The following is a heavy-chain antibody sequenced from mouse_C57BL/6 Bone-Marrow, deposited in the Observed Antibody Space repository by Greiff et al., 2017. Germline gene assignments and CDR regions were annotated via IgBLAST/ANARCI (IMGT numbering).Heavy chain of an antibody. CDR3: ARSPPYYGSSYPYYFDY. CDR2: IHPNSGST. Sequence: QVQLQQPGAELVKPGASVKLSCKASGYTFTSYWMRWVKQRPGQGLEWIGMIHPNSGSTNYNEKFKSKATLTVDKSSSTAYMQLSSLTSEDSAVYYCARSPPYYGSSYPYYFDYWGQGTTLTVSS. CDR1: GYTFTSYW. D-gene: IGHD1-1*01. V-gene: IGHV1-64*01. J-gene: IGHJ2*01.